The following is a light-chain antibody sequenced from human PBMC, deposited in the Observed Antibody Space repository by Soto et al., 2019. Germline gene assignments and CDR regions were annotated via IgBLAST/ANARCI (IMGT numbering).Light chain of an antibody. Sequence: DIQMTQSPSTLSASVGDRVTITCRASQSISNWLAWYQQKPGRAPKLLIYKASSLESGVPSRFSGSGSGTEFSLNISSLQPDDFATYYCQQYNSYSRTFGQGTKVEIK. CDR3: QQYNSYSRT. J-gene: IGKJ1*01. CDR1: QSISNW. CDR2: KAS. V-gene: IGKV1-5*03.